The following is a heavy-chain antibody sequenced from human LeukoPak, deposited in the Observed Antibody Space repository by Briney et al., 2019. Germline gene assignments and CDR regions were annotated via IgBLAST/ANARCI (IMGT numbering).Heavy chain of an antibody. V-gene: IGHV3-23*01. CDR2: LSGNGGNK. CDR1: GFTFSSYA. CDR3: VRDHYGDKYYFDY. D-gene: IGHD4-17*01. Sequence: GGSLRLSCAASGFTFSSYAMNWVRQAPGKGLEWVSGLSGNGGNKYYADSVKGRFTISRDNAKNSLYLQMNSLRAEDTAVYYCVRDHYGDKYYFDYWGQGTLVTVSS. J-gene: IGHJ4*02.